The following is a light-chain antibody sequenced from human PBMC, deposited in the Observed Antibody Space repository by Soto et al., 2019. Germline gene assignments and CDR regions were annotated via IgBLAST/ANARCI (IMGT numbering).Light chain of an antibody. Sequence: QSVLTQPASVSGSPGQSITISCTGTSSDIGGFNYVSWYQQHTGKAPKLMIYDVSIRPSGISDRFSGSKSGNTASLTISGLQAADEADYFCSSYADTSAVLFGGGTKLTVL. V-gene: IGLV2-14*03. CDR3: SSYADTSAVL. CDR2: DVS. CDR1: SSDIGGFNY. J-gene: IGLJ2*01.